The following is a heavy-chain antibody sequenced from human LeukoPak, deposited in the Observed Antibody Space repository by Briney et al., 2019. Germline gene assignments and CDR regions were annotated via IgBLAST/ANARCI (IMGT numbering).Heavy chain of an antibody. D-gene: IGHD3-10*01. CDR1: GFTFSSYS. Sequence: GGSLRLSCAASGFTFSSYSMNWVRQAPGKGLEWVSSISSSSYIYYADSVKGRFTISRDNAKNSLYLQMNSLRAEDTAVYYCARDLGSGSYYRDYYYYYYMDVWGKGTMVTVSS. J-gene: IGHJ6*03. CDR3: ARDLGSGSYYRDYYYYYYMDV. V-gene: IGHV3-21*01. CDR2: ISSSSYI.